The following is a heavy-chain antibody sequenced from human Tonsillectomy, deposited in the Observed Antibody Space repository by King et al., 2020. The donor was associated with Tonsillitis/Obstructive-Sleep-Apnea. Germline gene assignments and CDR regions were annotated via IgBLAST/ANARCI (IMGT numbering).Heavy chain of an antibody. CDR3: ARHLVTGVKWTGTNATPDKWYFDL. CDR2: IYYSGST. D-gene: IGHD3/OR15-3a*01. V-gene: IGHV4-59*08. J-gene: IGHJ2*01. CDR1: GGSISSYY. Sequence: QLQESGPGLVKPSETLSLTCTVSGGSISSYYWSWIRQPPGKGLEWIGYIYYSGSTNYNSSLKSRVTISVDTSKNQFSLKLSSVTAADTAVYYCARHLVTGVKWTGTNATPDKWYFDLWGRGTLVTVSS.